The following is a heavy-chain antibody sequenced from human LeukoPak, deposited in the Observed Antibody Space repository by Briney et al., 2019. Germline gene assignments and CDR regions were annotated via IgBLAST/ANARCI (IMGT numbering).Heavy chain of an antibody. V-gene: IGHV3-7*01. J-gene: IGHJ6*02. Sequence: GGSLRLPCAASGFTFNSYWMSWVRQAPGKGLEWVANIKQDGSEKYYVDSVKGRFTFSRDNAKNSLYLQMNSLRAEDTAVYYCARGGWELLDYYYYGMDVWGQGTTVTVSS. D-gene: IGHD1-26*01. CDR1: GFTFNSYW. CDR3: ARGGWELLDYYYYGMDV. CDR2: IKQDGSEK.